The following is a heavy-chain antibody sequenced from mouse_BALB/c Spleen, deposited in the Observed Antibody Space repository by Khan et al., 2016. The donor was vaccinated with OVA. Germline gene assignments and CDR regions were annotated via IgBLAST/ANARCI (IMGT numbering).Heavy chain of an antibody. Sequence: QVQLQQSGAELVKPGASVKLSCKTSGYTFTSYWIQWVKQRPGQGLGWIGQIFPGTGTTYYNENFKGKATLTVETATNTAYMQFSSLTSEDSAVYFCARGYFGNYDFAYWGQVTLVTVSP. CDR1: GYTFTSYW. CDR3: ARGYFGNYDFAY. CDR2: IFPGTGTT. V-gene: IGHV1S132*01. D-gene: IGHD2-1*01. J-gene: IGHJ3*01.